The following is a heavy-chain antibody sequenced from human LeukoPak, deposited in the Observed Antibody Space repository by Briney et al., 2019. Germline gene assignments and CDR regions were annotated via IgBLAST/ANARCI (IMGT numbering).Heavy chain of an antibody. CDR1: GFTFSSYG. V-gene: IGHV3-30*02. CDR2: IRYDGSNK. CDR3: AKDLPYYYDSSGYPYYFDY. Sequence: PGGSLRLSCAASGFTFSSYGMHWVRQAPGKGLEWVAFIRYDGSNKYYADSVKGRFTISKDNSKNTLYLQMNSLRAEDTAVYYCAKDLPYYYDSSGYPYYFDYWGQGTLVTVSS. J-gene: IGHJ4*02. D-gene: IGHD3-22*01.